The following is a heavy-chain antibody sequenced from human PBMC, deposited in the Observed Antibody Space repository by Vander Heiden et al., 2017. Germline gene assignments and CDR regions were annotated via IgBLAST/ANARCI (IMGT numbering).Heavy chain of an antibody. D-gene: IGHD2-2*01. J-gene: IGHJ6*02. V-gene: IGHV1-69*06. Sequence: QVQLVQSGAEVKKPGSSVKVSCKASGGTFSSYAISWVRQAPGQGLEWMGGIIPIFGTANYEQKFQGRVTITADKSTSTAYMELSSLRSEDTAVYYCAEGDCSSTSCPYYYYGMDVWGQGTTVTVSS. CDR1: GGTFSSYA. CDR3: AEGDCSSTSCPYYYYGMDV. CDR2: IIPIFGTA.